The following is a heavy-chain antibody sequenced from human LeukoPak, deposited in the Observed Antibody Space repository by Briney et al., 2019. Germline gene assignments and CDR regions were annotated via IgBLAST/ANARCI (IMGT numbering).Heavy chain of an antibody. CDR3: ARDYYDSSV. CDR1: GGSISSGSYY. Sequence: SETLSLTCTVSGGSISSGSYYWSWIRQRAGKGLEWIGRIYTSGSTNYNPSLKSRVTISVDTSKNQFSLKLSSVTAADTAVYYCARDYYDSSVWGQGTMVTVSS. J-gene: IGHJ3*01. V-gene: IGHV4-61*02. D-gene: IGHD3-22*01. CDR2: IYTSGST.